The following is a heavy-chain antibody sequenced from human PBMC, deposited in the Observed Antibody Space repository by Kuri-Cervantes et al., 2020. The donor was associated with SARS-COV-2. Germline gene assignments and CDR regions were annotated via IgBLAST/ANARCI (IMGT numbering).Heavy chain of an antibody. CDR1: GGSLSGYY. V-gene: IGHV4-34*01. J-gene: IGHJ4*02. D-gene: IGHD4-11*01. Sequence: SETLSLTCAVYGGSLSGYYWSWIRQPPGKGLEWMGEINHSGSTNYNPSLKSRVTISVDTSKNQFYLKLSFVTAADTAVYYCASAGVRVVIDLYSKPGFDYWGQGTLVTVSS. CDR3: ASAGVRVVIDLYSKPGFDY. CDR2: INHSGST.